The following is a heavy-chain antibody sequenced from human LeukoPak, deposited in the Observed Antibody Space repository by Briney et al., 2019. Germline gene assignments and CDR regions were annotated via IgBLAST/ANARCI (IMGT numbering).Heavy chain of an antibody. V-gene: IGHV3-30*04. CDR2: ISYERSNK. Sequence: GGSLRLSCAASGFTFSSSAMHWVRQAPGKGLGWVAVISYERSNKYYADSVKGRFTTSRDNSKNTLYLQMNSLRAEDTAVYYCARESYYYDSSGYHWSPPSGFDYWGQGTLVTVSS. CDR3: ARESYYYDSSGYHWSPPSGFDY. J-gene: IGHJ4*02. D-gene: IGHD3-22*01. CDR1: GFTFSSSA.